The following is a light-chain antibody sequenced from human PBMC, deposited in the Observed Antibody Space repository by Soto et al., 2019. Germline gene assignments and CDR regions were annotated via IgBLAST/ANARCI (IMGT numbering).Light chain of an antibody. Sequence: DIVMTQTPLSSPVTLGQPASISCRSSQSLLHSDGNTYLNWLHQRPGQPPRLLIYQVSKRFSGVPDRFSGSGAGTDFTLKISRVEAEDVGVYYCMQATDFRAFGQGTKVEIK. CDR2: QVS. J-gene: IGKJ1*01. V-gene: IGKV2-24*01. CDR3: MQATDFRA. CDR1: QSLLHSDGNTY.